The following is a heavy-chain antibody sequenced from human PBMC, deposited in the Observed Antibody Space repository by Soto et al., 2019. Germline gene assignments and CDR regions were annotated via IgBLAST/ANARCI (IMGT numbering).Heavy chain of an antibody. CDR3: ARDQKYLDYYDCSGYFQYDAFYI. Sequence: GASVKVSCKASGYTFTSYYMHWVRQAPGQGLEWMGIINPSGGSTSYAQKFQGRVTMTRDTSTSTVYMELSSLRSEDTAVYYCARDQKYLDYYDCSGYFQYDAFYIWGQGTMVTVSS. D-gene: IGHD3-22*01. CDR1: GYTFTSYY. V-gene: IGHV1-46*01. CDR2: INPSGGST. J-gene: IGHJ3*02.